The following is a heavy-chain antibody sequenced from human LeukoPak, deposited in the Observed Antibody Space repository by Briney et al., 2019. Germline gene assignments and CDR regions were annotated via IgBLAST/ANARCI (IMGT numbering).Heavy chain of an antibody. CDR2: IYSGSST. CDR1: GFTVSSNS. Sequence: GGSLRLSCAASGFTVSSNSLSWVRQAPGKGLEWVSIIYSGSSTYYADSVKGRFTISRDNSKNTLYLQMNSLRVEDTAVYYCARARTSWLYFDCWGQGTLATVSS. V-gene: IGHV3-53*01. CDR3: ARARTSWLYFDC. D-gene: IGHD6-13*01. J-gene: IGHJ4*02.